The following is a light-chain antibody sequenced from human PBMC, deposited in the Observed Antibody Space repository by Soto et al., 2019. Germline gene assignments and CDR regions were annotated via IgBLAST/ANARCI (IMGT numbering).Light chain of an antibody. CDR2: DAS. CDR3: QQRSNWPIT. CDR1: QSVSSY. Sequence: IVLTQSPGTLSLSPGERATLSCRASQSVSSYLAWYQQKPGQAPRLLIYDASNRATGIPARFSGSGSGTDFILTISSLEPEDFAVYYCQQRSNWPITFGQGTRLEIK. J-gene: IGKJ5*01. V-gene: IGKV3-11*01.